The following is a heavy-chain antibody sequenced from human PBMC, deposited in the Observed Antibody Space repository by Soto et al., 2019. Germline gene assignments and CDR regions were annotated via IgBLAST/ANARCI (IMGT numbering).Heavy chain of an antibody. CDR2: INHSGST. J-gene: IGHJ5*02. CDR1: GGSFSGYY. D-gene: IGHD3-22*01. Sequence: SETLSLTCAVYGGSFSGYYWSWIRQPPGKGLEWIGEINHSGSTNYNPSLRSRVTISVDTSKNQFSLKLSSVTAADTAVYYCARCDSSGYWFDPWGQGTLVTV. V-gene: IGHV4-34*01. CDR3: ARCDSSGYWFDP.